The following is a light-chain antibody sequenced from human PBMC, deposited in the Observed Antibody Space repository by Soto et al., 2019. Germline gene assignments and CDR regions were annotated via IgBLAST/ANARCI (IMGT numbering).Light chain of an antibody. CDR3: QKVYNTPST. J-gene: IGKJ1*01. CDR2: WAS. CDR1: QSVLYSSNNKNY. Sequence: DIVMTQSPDSLAVSLGERATINCKSSQSVLYSSNNKNYLAWYQQKPGQPPNLLIYWASTRESVVPDRFSGSVSGTNCPLTLSLLQAEDGAVYYRQKVYNTPSTLGPGTKVEIK. V-gene: IGKV4-1*01.